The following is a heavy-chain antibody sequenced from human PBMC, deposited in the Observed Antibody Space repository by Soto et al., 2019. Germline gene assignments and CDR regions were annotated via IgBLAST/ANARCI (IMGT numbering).Heavy chain of an antibody. CDR2: IYNSGSTSYT. CDR1: GGSISSSRYY. D-gene: IGHD2-15*01. CDR3: AREYCSGRSCYYLDY. Sequence: SETLSLTCTVSGGSISSSRYYWGWIRQPPGRGLEWIASIYNSGSTSYTYYNPSLKSRVTISVDTPYNQFSLKLRSVTAADTAVYYCAREYCSGRSCYYLDYWGQGTLVTVS. J-gene: IGHJ4*02. V-gene: IGHV4-39*02.